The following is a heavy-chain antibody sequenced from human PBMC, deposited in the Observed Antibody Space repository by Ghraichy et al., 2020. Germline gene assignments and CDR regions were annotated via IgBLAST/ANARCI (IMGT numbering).Heavy chain of an antibody. CDR1: GYTFTGYY. CDR2: INPNSGGT. J-gene: IGHJ5*02. V-gene: IGHV1-2*02. D-gene: IGHD3-16*02. CDR3: ARTEVWGSHRVNWFDP. Sequence: ASVKVSCKASGYTFTGYYMHWVRQAPGQGLEWMGWINPNSGGTNYAQKFQGRVTMTRDTSISTAYMELSRLRSDDTPVYYCARTEVWGSHRVNWFDPWGQGTLVTVSS.